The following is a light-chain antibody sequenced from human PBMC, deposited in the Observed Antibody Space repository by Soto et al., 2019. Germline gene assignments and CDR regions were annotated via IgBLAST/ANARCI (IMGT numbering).Light chain of an antibody. CDR1: SSDVGGYNY. J-gene: IGLJ1*01. Sequence: QSALTQPPSASGSPGQSVAISCTGTSSDVGGYNYVSWYQQHPGKAPKLIIYEVNKRPSGVPDRFSGSKSGNTASLTVSGLQAEDEDDYYCSSYAGDINYVFGTGTKLTVL. V-gene: IGLV2-8*01. CDR2: EVN. CDR3: SSYAGDINYV.